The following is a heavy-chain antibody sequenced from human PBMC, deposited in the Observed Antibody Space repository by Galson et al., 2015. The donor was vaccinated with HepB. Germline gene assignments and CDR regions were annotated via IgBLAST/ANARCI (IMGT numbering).Heavy chain of an antibody. D-gene: IGHD3-10*01. CDR2: ISWNGGSI. J-gene: IGHJ6*02. Sequence: SLRLSCAASGFTFDDYAMHWVRQAPGKGLERVSGISWNGGSIGYADSVKGRFTISRDNAKNSLFLQMNSLRAEDTALYYCAKDILREQYGWGGMDVWGHGTTVTVSS. CDR3: AKDILREQYGWGGMDV. CDR1: GFTFDDYA. V-gene: IGHV3-9*01.